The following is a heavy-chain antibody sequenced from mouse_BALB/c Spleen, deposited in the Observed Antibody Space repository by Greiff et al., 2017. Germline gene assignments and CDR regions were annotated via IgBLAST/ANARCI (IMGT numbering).Heavy chain of an antibody. CDR1: GYSITSGYY. D-gene: IGHD1-2*01. V-gene: IGHV3-6*02. Sequence: VQLKESGPGLVKPSQSLSLTCSVTGYSITSGYYWNWIRQFPGNKLEWMGYISYDGSNNYNPSLKNRISITRDTSKNQFFLKLNSVTTEDTATYYCAREIYGLDYWGQGTTLTVSS. J-gene: IGHJ2*01. CDR2: ISYDGSN. CDR3: AREIYGLDY.